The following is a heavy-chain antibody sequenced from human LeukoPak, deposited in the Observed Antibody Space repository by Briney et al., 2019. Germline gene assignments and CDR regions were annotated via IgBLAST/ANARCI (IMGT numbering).Heavy chain of an antibody. J-gene: IGHJ4*02. CDR2: ISDNGDVT. D-gene: IGHD3-10*01. Sequence: GGSLRLSCAASGFTFSTYAMSWVRQAPGKGLEWVSTISDNGDVTYYADSVKGRFTISRDNSKNTLYLQMNSLRADDTAIYYCAKDVEYGSGTPIGYWGQGTLVTVSS. V-gene: IGHV3-23*01. CDR3: AKDVEYGSGTPIGY. CDR1: GFTFSTYA.